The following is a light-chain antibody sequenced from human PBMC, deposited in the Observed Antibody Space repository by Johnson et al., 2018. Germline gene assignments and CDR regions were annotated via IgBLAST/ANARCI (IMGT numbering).Light chain of an antibody. CDR2: ENN. V-gene: IGLV1-51*02. Sequence: QSVLTQPPSVSAAPGQKVTIYCSGSSSNIGNNYVSWYQQLPGTAPKLLIYENNKRPSGIPDRFSGSKSGPSATLGITGLQTGDAADYYCGTWDSSLSAGNVFGTGTKVTVL. CDR3: GTWDSSLSAGNV. J-gene: IGLJ1*01. CDR1: SSNIGNNY.